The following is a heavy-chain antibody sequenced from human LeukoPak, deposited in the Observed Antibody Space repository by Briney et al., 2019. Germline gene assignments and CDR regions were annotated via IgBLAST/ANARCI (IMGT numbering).Heavy chain of an antibody. D-gene: IGHD5-18*01. V-gene: IGHV1-18*01. J-gene: IGHJ4*02. CDR1: GYTFTSYG. Sequence: GASVKVSCKASGYTFTSYGISWVRQAPGQGLEWMGWISAYNGNTNYAQKLQGRVTMTTDTSTSTAYMELRSLRSDGTAVHYCARVTIQLWYNDYWGQGTLVTVSS. CDR2: ISAYNGNT. CDR3: ARVTIQLWYNDY.